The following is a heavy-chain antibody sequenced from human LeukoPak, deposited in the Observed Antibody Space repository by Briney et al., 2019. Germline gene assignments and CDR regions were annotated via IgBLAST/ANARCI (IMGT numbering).Heavy chain of an antibody. CDR3: ASIPGVWDYYDSSGYYYRDY. CDR1: GFTFSNAW. V-gene: IGHV3-15*01. Sequence: GGSLRLSCAASGFTFSNAWMSWVRQAPGKGLEWVGRIKSKTDGGTTDYAAPVKGRFTISRDDSKSTLYLQMNSLKTEDTAVYYCASIPGVWDYYDSSGYYYRDYWGQGTLVTVSS. D-gene: IGHD3-22*01. J-gene: IGHJ4*02. CDR2: IKSKTDGGTT.